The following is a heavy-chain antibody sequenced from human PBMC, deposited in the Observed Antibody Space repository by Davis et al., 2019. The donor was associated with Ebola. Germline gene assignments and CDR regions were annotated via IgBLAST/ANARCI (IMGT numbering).Heavy chain of an antibody. V-gene: IGHV4-30-4*01. J-gene: IGHJ5*02. CDR2: IFYSGIT. Sequence: MPSETLSLTCTVSGGSISSSSYYWSWIRQPPGKGLEWIGYIFYSGITYYNPSLKSRVTISVDTSKQQFSLKLSSVTAADTAVYYCARNKPVFGFWFDPWGQGTLVTVSS. CDR1: GGSISSSSYY. D-gene: IGHD3-16*01. CDR3: ARNKPVFGFWFDP.